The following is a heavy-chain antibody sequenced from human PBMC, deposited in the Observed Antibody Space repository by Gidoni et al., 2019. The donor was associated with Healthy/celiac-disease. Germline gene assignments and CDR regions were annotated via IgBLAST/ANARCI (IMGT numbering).Heavy chain of an antibody. Sequence: VQLVQSGAEVTKPGSSVKVSCTASGGTFRSYAISWGRQAPGQGLEWMGGTIPIVGTANYAQKFQGRVTITADESTSTAYMELSSLRSEDTAVYYCARTNIAARPFYFDYWGQGTLVTVSS. CDR3: ARTNIAARPFYFDY. CDR1: GGTFRSYA. D-gene: IGHD6-6*01. J-gene: IGHJ4*02. V-gene: IGHV1-69*01. CDR2: TIPIVGTA.